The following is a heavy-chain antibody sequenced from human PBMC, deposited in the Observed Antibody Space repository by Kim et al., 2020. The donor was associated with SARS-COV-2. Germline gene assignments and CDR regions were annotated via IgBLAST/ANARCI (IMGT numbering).Heavy chain of an antibody. CDR2: ISGSGGST. CDR3: AKCAPYYYDSSGYYYVHSPLGRHFDL. CDR1: GFTFSSYA. Sequence: GGSLRLSCAASGFTFSSYAMSWVRQAPGKGLEWVSAISGSGGSTYYADSVKGRFTISRDNSKNTLYLQMNSLRAEDTAVSYCAKCAPYYYDSSGYYYVHSPLGRHFDLWGRGTLVTVSS. J-gene: IGHJ2*01. V-gene: IGHV3-23*01. D-gene: IGHD3-22*01.